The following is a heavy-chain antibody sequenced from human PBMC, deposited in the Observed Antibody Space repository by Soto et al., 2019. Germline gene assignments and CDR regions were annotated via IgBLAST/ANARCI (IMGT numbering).Heavy chain of an antibody. Sequence: QVQLQESGPGLVKPSQTLSLTCTVSGGSISSGGTGSYWTWIRQLPGKGLQWIGYIYYTGNTYYNPSPKSRPTISIDTSEIQFSLKLTSVTAADTAVYFCASGHDAYKVRYWGQGTLVTVSS. CDR2: IYYTGNT. D-gene: IGHD1-1*01. V-gene: IGHV4-31*03. CDR3: ASGHDAYKVRY. CDR1: GGSISSGGTGSY. J-gene: IGHJ4*02.